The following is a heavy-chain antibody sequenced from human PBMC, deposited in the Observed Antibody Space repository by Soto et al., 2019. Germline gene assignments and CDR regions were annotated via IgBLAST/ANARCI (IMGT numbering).Heavy chain of an antibody. CDR3: ASTLYVEDYDILTGYWAFDI. J-gene: IGHJ3*02. CDR2: IYPGDSDT. Sequence: GESLKISCKGSGYSFTSYWIGWVRQMPGKGLEWMGIIYPGDSDTRYSPSFQGQVTISADKSISTAYLQWSSLKASDTAMYYCASTLYVEDYDILTGYWAFDIWGQGTMVTVSS. D-gene: IGHD3-9*01. CDR1: GYSFTSYW. V-gene: IGHV5-51*01.